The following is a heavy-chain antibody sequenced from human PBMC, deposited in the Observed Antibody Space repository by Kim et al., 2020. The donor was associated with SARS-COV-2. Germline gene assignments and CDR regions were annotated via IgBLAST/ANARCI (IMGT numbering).Heavy chain of an antibody. J-gene: IGHJ4*02. CDR1: GFTFDDYA. V-gene: IGHV3-9*01. D-gene: IGHD3-10*01. Sequence: GGSLRLSCAASGFTFDDYAMHWVRQAPGKGLEWVSGISWNSGSIGYADSVKGRFTISRDNAKNSLYLQMNSLRAEDTALYYCAKDIRKRGFGELFFDYWGQGTLVTVSS. CDR2: ISWNSGSI. CDR3: AKDIRKRGFGELFFDY.